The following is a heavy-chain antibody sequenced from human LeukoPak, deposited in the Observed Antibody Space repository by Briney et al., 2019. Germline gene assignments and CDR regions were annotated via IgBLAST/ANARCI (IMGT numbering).Heavy chain of an antibody. CDR3: ARQYYDYVWGSYRDLYYFDY. CDR1: GGSISSSSYY. V-gene: IGHV4-39*01. CDR2: IYYSGNT. Sequence: SETLSLTCTVSGGSISSSSYYWGWIRQPPGKGREWIGSIYYSGNTYYNPSLKSPVTISVDTSKNLFSLKLSSVTAADTAVYYCARQYYDYVWGSYRDLYYFDYWGQGTLVTVSS. J-gene: IGHJ4*02. D-gene: IGHD3-16*02.